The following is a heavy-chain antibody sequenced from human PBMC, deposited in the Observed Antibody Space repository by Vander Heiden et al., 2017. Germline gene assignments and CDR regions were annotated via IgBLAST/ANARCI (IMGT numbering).Heavy chain of an antibody. CDR1: GFTFSSYG. Sequence: QVHLVDSGGGVVQPGRSLRLSCTVSGFTFSSYGMHWVRQAPGSGLEWVAVIWSDGKRKYHADSVKGRFTISKDNSKNTLYLQMNSLRVDDTAVYYCGRDESTSAWFAIDYWGRGTLVTVSS. CDR3: GRDESTSAWFAIDY. CDR2: IWSDGKRK. J-gene: IGHJ4*02. D-gene: IGHD6-19*01. V-gene: IGHV3-33*01.